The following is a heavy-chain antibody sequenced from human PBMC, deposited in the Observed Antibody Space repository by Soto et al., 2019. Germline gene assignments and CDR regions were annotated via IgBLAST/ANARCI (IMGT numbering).Heavy chain of an antibody. V-gene: IGHV4-31*03. CDR1: GGSISSGGYY. D-gene: IGHD3-10*01. CDR3: ARVFGFGGMDV. CDR2: VYYSGST. J-gene: IGHJ6*02. Sequence: SETLSLTCTVSGGSISSGGYYWSWIRQHPGKGLEWIGYVYYSGSTYYNPSLKSRVTISVDTSKNQFSLKLSSVTAADTAVYYCARVFGFGGMDVWGQGTTVTVSS.